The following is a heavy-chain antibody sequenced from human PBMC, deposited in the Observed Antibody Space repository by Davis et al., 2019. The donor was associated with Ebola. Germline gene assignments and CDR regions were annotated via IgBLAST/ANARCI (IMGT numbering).Heavy chain of an antibody. J-gene: IGHJ6*04. Sequence: GESLKISCAASEFTFSSYTMGWVRQAPGKGLEWVSGISSSGGSTYYADSVKGRFTISRDNSKNTLYLQMNSLRAEDTAVYYCARDLGVYYGMDVWGKGTTVTASS. CDR3: ARDLGVYYGMDV. CDR1: EFTFSSYT. V-gene: IGHV3-23*01. D-gene: IGHD1-26*01. CDR2: ISSSGGST.